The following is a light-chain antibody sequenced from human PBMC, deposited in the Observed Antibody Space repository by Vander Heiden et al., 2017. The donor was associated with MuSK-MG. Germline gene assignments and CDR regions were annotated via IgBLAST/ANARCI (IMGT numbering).Light chain of an antibody. V-gene: IGKV3-15*01. CDR2: GAS. Sequence: EIVMTQSPATLPVSPGERATLSCRASQSVSSNLAWYQQKPGQAPRLLIYGASTRATGIPARFSGSGSGTEFTLTISSLQSEDFAVYYCQQYNNWPWTFGQGTKVXIK. CDR1: QSVSSN. CDR3: QQYNNWPWT. J-gene: IGKJ1*01.